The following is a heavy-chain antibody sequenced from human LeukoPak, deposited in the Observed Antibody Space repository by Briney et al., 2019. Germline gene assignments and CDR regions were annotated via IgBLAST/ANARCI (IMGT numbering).Heavy chain of an antibody. V-gene: IGHV3-13*01. CDR3: ARDRGYDFWSGSFDL. Sequence: GGPLRLSCAASGFSFNSYDMHWVRQVRGKGLEWVGAIGTGGDTYYADSVKGRFTISRENAKKSLYLQMDCLRAGDTAVYYCARDRGYDFWSGSFDLWGRGTLVTVSS. J-gene: IGHJ2*01. D-gene: IGHD3-3*01. CDR2: IGTGGDT. CDR1: GFSFNSYD.